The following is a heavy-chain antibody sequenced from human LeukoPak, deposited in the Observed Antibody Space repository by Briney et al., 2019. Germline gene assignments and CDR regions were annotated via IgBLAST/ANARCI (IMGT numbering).Heavy chain of an antibody. CDR2: ISYDGSNK. Sequence: GGSLRLSCAASGFTFSSYAMHWVRQAPGKGLEWVAVISYDGSNKYYANSVKGRFTISRDNSKNTLYLQMNSLRAEDTAVYYCASSWWELHEARFDYWGQGTLVTVSS. J-gene: IGHJ4*02. D-gene: IGHD1-26*01. CDR1: GFTFSSYA. CDR3: ASSWWELHEARFDY. V-gene: IGHV3-30*04.